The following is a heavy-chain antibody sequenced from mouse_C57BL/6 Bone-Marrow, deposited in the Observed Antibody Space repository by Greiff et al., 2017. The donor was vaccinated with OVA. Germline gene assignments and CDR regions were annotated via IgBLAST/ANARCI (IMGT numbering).Heavy chain of an antibody. CDR3: ARPPRYFDV. CDR1: GFTFSDYY. Sequence: EVQVVESGGGLVQPGGSLKLSCAASGFTFSDYYMYWVRQTPEKRLEWVAYISNGGGSTYYPDNVKGRFTISRDNAKNTLYLQMSRLKSEDTATYYCARPPRYFDVWGTGTMVTVSS. V-gene: IGHV5-12*01. CDR2: ISNGGGST. J-gene: IGHJ1*03.